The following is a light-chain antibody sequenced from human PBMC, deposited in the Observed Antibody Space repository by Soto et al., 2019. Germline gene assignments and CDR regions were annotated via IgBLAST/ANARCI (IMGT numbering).Light chain of an antibody. V-gene: IGKV3-11*01. Sequence: EILLTQSPATLSLSPGERATLSCRASQSVSSSLAWYQQRPGQAPRLLIYDASNRATGIPARFSGSGSGTDFTLTISSLEPEDVAVYYCQQRSNWPLTFGGGTRVEI. CDR3: QQRSNWPLT. CDR1: QSVSSS. J-gene: IGKJ4*01. CDR2: DAS.